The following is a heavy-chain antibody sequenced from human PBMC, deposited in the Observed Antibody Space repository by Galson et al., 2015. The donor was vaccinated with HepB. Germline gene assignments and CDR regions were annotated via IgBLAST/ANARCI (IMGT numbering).Heavy chain of an antibody. CDR3: ASGDYYDSSGYYYYYGMDV. V-gene: IGHV1-18*01. CDR1: GYTFTSYG. D-gene: IGHD3-22*01. J-gene: IGHJ6*02. CDR2: ISAYNGNT. Sequence: SGAEVKKPGASVKVSCKASGYTFTSYGISWVRQAPGQGLEWMGWISAYNGNTNYAQKLQGRVTMTTDTSTSTAYMELRSLRSDDTAVYYCASGDYYDSSGYYYYYGMDVWGQGTTVTVSS.